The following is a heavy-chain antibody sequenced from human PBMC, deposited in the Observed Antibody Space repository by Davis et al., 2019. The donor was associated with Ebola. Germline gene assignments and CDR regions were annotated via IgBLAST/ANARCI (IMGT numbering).Heavy chain of an antibody. CDR1: GFTFSSYS. Sequence: GGSLRLSCAASGFTFSSYSMNWVRQAPGKGLEWVSYISSSSSTIYYADSVKGRFPISRDNAKNSLYLQMNSLRAEDTAVYYCARYIPNQGGMDVWGQGTTVTVSS. D-gene: IGHD2-21*01. J-gene: IGHJ6*02. CDR3: ARYIPNQGGMDV. V-gene: IGHV3-48*01. CDR2: ISSSSSTI.